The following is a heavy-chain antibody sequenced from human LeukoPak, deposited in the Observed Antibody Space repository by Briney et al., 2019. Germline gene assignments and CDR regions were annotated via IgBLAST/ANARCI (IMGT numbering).Heavy chain of an antibody. Sequence: ASVKVSCKASGYSFTGYAMNWVRQAPGQGLEWMGWINTNTGNPTYAQGFTGRFVFSLDTSVSTAYLQISSLKADDTAVYYCARHSARGSYYVLGAFDIWGQGTMVTVSS. CDR3: ARHSARGSYYVLGAFDI. J-gene: IGHJ3*02. D-gene: IGHD1-26*01. CDR2: INTNTGNP. CDR1: GYSFTGYA. V-gene: IGHV7-4-1*02.